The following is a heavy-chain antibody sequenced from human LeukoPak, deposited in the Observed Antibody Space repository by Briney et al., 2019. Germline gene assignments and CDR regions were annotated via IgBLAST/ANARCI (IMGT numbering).Heavy chain of an antibody. J-gene: IGHJ4*02. CDR3: ARDLSTPHYFDY. CDR1: GYTFTSYY. Sequence: ASVKVSCKASGYTFTSYYMHWVRQAPGQGLEWMGIIKPSGGSTSYAQKFQGRVTMTRDMSTSTVYMELSSLRSEDTAVYYCARDLSTPHYFDYWGQGTLVTVSS. V-gene: IGHV1-46*01. CDR2: IKPSGGST.